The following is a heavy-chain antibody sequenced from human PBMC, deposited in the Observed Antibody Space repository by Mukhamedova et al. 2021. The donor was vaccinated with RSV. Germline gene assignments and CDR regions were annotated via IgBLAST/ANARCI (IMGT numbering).Heavy chain of an antibody. D-gene: IGHD6-19*01. CDR2: ISSSGSTI. V-gene: IGHV3-48*03. J-gene: IGHJ5*02. CDR3: ARDLAIAVAS. Sequence: GKGLEWVSYISSSGSTIYYAVSVKGRFTISRDNAKNSLYLQMNSLRAEDTAVYYCARDLAIAVASWGQGTLVTVSS.